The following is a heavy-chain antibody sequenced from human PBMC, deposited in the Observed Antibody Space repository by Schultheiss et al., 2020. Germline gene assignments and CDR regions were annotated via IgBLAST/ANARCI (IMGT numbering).Heavy chain of an antibody. V-gene: IGHV4-61*01. D-gene: IGHD3-10*01. CDR1: GDSISSGSYY. Sequence: SETLSLTCSVSGDSISSGSYYWSWIRQPPGKGLEWIGYIYYSGSTNYNPSLKSRVTISVDTSKNQFSLKLSSVTAADTAVYYCARGQVRDGMDVWGQGTTVTVSS. CDR3: ARGQVRDGMDV. CDR2: IYYSGST. J-gene: IGHJ6*02.